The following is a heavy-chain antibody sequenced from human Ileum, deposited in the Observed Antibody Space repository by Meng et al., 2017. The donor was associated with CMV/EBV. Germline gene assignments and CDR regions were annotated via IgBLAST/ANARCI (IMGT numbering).Heavy chain of an antibody. V-gene: IGHV3-11*01. CDR2: ITGSGDII. CDR3: ARGNYGFDY. CDR1: GFPFGAYY. Sequence: QVQLVESGGDLVKPGGSLRRACAASGFPFGAYYMTWVRQAPGKGLEWVSYITGSGDIIYYADSVKGRFTISRDNAKSSLYLEINSLRAEDTAVYYCARGNYGFDYWGQGTLVTVSS. J-gene: IGHJ4*02. D-gene: IGHD4-17*01.